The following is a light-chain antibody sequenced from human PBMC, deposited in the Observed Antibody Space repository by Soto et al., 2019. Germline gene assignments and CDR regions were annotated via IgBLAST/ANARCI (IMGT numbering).Light chain of an antibody. CDR2: EVS. CDR1: RSLVYSDGTTY. V-gene: IGKV2-30*01. J-gene: IGKJ4*01. CDR3: MPGIHCQGT. Sequence: SPLALPVTLGRPASISCRSGRSLVYSDGTTYLTWSQQGPGQSPRRLPFEVSTRPSGVPARFSGSGSGPDFTLTTSTVEAADGRVYYCMPGIHCQGTFAGGTQL.